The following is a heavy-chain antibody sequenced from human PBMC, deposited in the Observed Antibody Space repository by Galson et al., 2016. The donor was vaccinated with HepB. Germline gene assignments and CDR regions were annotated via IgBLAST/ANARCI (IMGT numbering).Heavy chain of an antibody. CDR2: ISYDGSDK. J-gene: IGHJ4*02. D-gene: IGHD2-2*01. V-gene: IGHV3-30*18. Sequence: SLRLSCAASGFTFSSYGMHWVRQAPGKGLEWVAFISYDGSDKKYADSAKGRFTISRDNSKKTLYLQMNSLRAEDTAVYYCAKDGRIYCSSASCHDHFYYWGQGALVTVSS. CDR3: AKDGRIYCSSASCHDHFYY. CDR1: GFTFSSYG.